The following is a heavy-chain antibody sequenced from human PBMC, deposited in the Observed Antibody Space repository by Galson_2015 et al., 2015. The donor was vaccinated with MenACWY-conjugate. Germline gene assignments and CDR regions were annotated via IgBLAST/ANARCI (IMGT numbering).Heavy chain of an antibody. J-gene: IGHJ4*02. V-gene: IGHV3-74*03. CDR1: GFAFSGYW. CDR2: IKSDGTVT. D-gene: IGHD3-22*01. Sequence: SLRLSCAASGFAFSGYWMNWVRQVPGKGLVWVSHIKSDGTVTTYADSVKGRFTISRDNAKNTLYLQMNSLRAEDTAVYYCAKGPLYDSSGSDSDYFEYWGQGTLVTVSS. CDR3: AKGPLYDSSGSDSDYFEY.